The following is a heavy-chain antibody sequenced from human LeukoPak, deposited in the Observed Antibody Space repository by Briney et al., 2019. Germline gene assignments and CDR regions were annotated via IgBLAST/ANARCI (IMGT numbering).Heavy chain of an antibody. CDR3: ARDSVPWRIYDSRYYFDY. CDR1: GYTFTSYG. CDR2: ISAYNGDT. Sequence: ASVKVSCKASGYTFTSYGISWVRQAPGQGLEWLGWISAYNGDTNYAQKLQGRVTMTRDMSTSTVYMELSSLRSEDTAVYYCARDSVPWRIYDSRYYFDYWGQGSLVTVSS. D-gene: IGHD5/OR15-5a*01. J-gene: IGHJ4*02. V-gene: IGHV1-18*01.